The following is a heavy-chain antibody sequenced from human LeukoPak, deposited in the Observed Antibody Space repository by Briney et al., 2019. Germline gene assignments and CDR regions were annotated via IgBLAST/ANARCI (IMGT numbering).Heavy chain of an antibody. D-gene: IGHD4-17*01. CDR2: ISSSSSYI. CDR3: ARTTATTLSFDY. CDR1: GFTFSSYS. Sequence: PGGSLRLSCAASGFTFSSYSMNWVRQAPGKGLEWVSSISSSSSYIYYADSVKGRFTISRDNAKNSLYLQMNSLRAEDTAVYYCARTTATTLSFDYWGQGTLVTVSS. V-gene: IGHV3-21*01. J-gene: IGHJ4*02.